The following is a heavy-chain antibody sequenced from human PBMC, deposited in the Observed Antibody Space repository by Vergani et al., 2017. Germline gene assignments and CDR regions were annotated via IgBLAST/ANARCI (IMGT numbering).Heavy chain of an antibody. J-gene: IGHJ4*02. CDR3: AKGSKGSSWYTPNDY. CDR1: GFTFSSYA. V-gene: IGHV3-23*01. D-gene: IGHD6-13*01. CDR2: ISGSGGST. Sequence: EVQLLESGGGLVQPGGSLRLSCAASGFTFSSYAMSGVRQAPGKGLEWVSAISGSGGSTYYADSVKGRFTISRDNSKNTLYLQMNSLRAEDTAVYYCAKGSKGSSWYTPNDYWGQGTLVTVSS.